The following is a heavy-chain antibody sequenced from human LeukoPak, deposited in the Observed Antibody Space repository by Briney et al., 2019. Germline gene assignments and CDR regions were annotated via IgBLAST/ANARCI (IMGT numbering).Heavy chain of an antibody. CDR3: AAYGDYVYAYPSAFDI. V-gene: IGHV3-21*01. CDR2: ISSSSSYI. J-gene: IGHJ3*02. D-gene: IGHD4-17*01. CDR1: GFTFSSYS. Sequence: PGGSLRLSCAASGFTFSSYSMNWVRQAPGKGLEWVSSISSSSSYIYYADSVKGRFTISRDNAKNSLYLQMNSLRAEDTAVYYCAAYGDYVYAYPSAFDIWGQGTMVTVSS.